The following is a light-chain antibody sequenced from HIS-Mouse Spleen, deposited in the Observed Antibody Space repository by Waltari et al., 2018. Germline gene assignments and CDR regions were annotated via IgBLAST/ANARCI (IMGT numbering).Light chain of an antibody. CDR3: YSTDSSGNHRV. Sequence: SYELTQPPSVSVSPGQTARITCSGDALPKKYAYWYQQKSGQAPVLVIYQNSTRPSGIPGRVTGASSGTMATLTISGAQVEDEADYYCYSTDSSGNHRVFGGGTKLTVL. J-gene: IGLJ2*01. CDR1: ALPKKY. V-gene: IGLV3-10*01. CDR2: QNS.